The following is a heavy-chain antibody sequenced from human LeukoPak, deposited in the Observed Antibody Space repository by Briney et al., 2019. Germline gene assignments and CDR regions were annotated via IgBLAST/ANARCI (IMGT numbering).Heavy chain of an antibody. V-gene: IGHV3-15*01. Sequence: GGSLRLSCAASGFTFSNAWMSWVRQAPGKGLEWVGRIKSKIDGGTTDYAAPVKGRFTISRDDSKNTLYLQMNSLKTEDTAVYYCTTRIMITFGGVIQYYFDYWGQGTLVTVSS. CDR3: TTRIMITFGGVIQYYFDY. J-gene: IGHJ4*02. CDR2: IKSKIDGGTT. D-gene: IGHD3-16*02. CDR1: GFTFSNAW.